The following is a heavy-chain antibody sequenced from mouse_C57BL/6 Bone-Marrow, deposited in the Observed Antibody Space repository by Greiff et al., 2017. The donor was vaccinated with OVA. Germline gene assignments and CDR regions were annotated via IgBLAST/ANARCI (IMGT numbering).Heavy chain of an antibody. Sequence: VQLQPSGAELVRPGASVKLSCTASGFNIKDYYMHWVKQMPEKGLEWIGRIEPEDGDTEYAPKFQGKATMTAETSSNTAYRQLSSLTSEDTAVYYCTTAGLRRGAYWGQGTLVTVSA. CDR1: GFNIKDYY. J-gene: IGHJ3*01. V-gene: IGHV14-1*01. CDR3: TTAGLRRGAY. D-gene: IGHD2-4*01. CDR2: IEPEDGDT.